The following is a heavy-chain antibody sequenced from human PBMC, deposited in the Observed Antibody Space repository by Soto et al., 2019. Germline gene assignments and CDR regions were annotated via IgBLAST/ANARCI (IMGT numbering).Heavy chain of an antibody. CDR1: GGSIISTFYY. CDR2: IHYSGET. V-gene: IGHV4-39*01. J-gene: IGHJ5*02. Sequence: SETLSLTCTVSGGSIISTFYYWGWLRQPPGRGLEWIANIHYSGETHYSPSLKSRVAIFVDTSKSQFSLTLDSVTAADTAVYYCARRPDFRDHGWFDPWGQGILVTVSS. CDR3: ARRPDFRDHGWFDP. D-gene: IGHD4-17*01.